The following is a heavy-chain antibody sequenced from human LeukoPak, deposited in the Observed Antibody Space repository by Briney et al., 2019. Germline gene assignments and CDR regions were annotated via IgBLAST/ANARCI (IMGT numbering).Heavy chain of an antibody. D-gene: IGHD6-19*01. V-gene: IGHV3-30*04. Sequence: PGGSLRLSCAASEFTFSAYVMNWVRQAPGKGLEWVALISKHGSDKYYADSVKGRFTISRDNSKNTLYLQMNSLRAEDTAVYYCAKDRFRAVADLSFFDYWGQGTLVTVSS. CDR1: EFTFSAYV. CDR3: AKDRFRAVADLSFFDY. CDR2: ISKHGSDK. J-gene: IGHJ4*02.